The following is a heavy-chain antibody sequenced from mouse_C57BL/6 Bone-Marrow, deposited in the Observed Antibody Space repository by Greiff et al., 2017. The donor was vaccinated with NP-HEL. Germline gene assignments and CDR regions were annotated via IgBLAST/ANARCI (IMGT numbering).Heavy chain of an antibody. CDR2: IRSKSNHYAT. V-gene: IGHV10-1*01. Sequence: EVKVVESGGGLVQPKGSLKLSCAASGFSFNTYAMNWVRQAPGKGLEWVARIRSKSNHYATYYADSVKDRFTISRDDSESMLYLQMNNLKTEDTAMYYCVRHPFFDYWGQGTTLTVSS. CDR3: VRHPFFDY. J-gene: IGHJ2*01. CDR1: GFSFNTYA.